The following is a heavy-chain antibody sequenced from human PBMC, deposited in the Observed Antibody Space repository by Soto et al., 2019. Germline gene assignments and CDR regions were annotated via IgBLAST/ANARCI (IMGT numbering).Heavy chain of an antibody. CDR2: MNPNSGNT. J-gene: IGHJ6*02. D-gene: IGHD2-2*01. CDR1: GYTFTSYD. Sequence: ASVKVSCKASGYTFTSYDINWVRQATGQGLEWMGWMNPNSGNTGYAQKFQGRVTMTRNTSISTAYMELSSLRSEATAVYYCASSGILVPAAMYGYYYYYGMDVWGQGTTVTVSS. CDR3: ASSGILVPAAMYGYYYYYGMDV. V-gene: IGHV1-8*01.